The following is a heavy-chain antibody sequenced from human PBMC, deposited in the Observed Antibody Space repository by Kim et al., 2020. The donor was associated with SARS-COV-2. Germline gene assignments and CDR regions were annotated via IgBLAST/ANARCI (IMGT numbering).Heavy chain of an antibody. Sequence: SETLSLTCAVYGGSFSGYYWSWIRQPPGKGLEWIGEINHSGSTNYNPSLKSRVTISVDTSKNQFSLKLSSVTAADTAVYYCARGCKGAGTTESYYYYGMDVWGQGTTVTVSS. CDR2: INHSGST. CDR1: GGSFSGYY. CDR3: ARGCKGAGTTESYYYYGMDV. D-gene: IGHD1-1*01. V-gene: IGHV4-34*01. J-gene: IGHJ6*02.